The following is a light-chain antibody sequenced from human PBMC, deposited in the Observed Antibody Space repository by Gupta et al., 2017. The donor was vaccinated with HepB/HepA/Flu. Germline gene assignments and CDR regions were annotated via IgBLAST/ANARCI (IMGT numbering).Light chain of an antibody. CDR2: EVS. Sequence: QSALTQPASVSGSPGQSITISCTGTSSEVGGYNLVSWYQHHPGKAPKLMLFEVSKRTAGVSNRFSGSKSGTTASPTIFGREAEDDAYYYCCQYGRSNMGVFGGGTKLTVL. CDR1: SSEVGGYNL. CDR3: CQYGRSNMGV. J-gene: IGLJ3*02. V-gene: IGLV2-23*02.